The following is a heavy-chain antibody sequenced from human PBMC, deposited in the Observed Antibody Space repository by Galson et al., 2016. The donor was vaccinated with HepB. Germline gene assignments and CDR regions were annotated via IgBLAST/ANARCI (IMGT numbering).Heavy chain of an antibody. V-gene: IGHV3-9*01. Sequence: SLRLSCAASGFTFHDHAMHWVRQTPGNGLEWVSGISWNSRNIGYADSVKGRFTISRDNAKNSVFLQMNSLRPEDTALYYCAKDGGEDWTTAKPDYWGQGTLVTVSS. CDR1: GFTFHDHA. CDR2: ISWNSRNI. CDR3: AKDGGEDWTTAKPDY. D-gene: IGHD4-17*01. J-gene: IGHJ4*02.